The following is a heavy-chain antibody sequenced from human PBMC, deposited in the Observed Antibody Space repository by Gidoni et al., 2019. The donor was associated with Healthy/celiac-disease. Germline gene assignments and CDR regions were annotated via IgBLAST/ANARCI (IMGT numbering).Heavy chain of an antibody. V-gene: IGHV3-9*01. CDR1: GFTFDDYA. J-gene: IGHJ3*02. Sequence: EVQLVESGGGLVQPGRSLRLSCAASGFTFDDYAMHWVRQAPGKGLEWVSGISWNSGSIGYADSVKGRFTISRDNAKNSLYLQMNSLRAEDTALYYCAKDIMGDYDFLAAFDIWGQGTMVTVSS. D-gene: IGHD3-3*01. CDR2: ISWNSGSI. CDR3: AKDIMGDYDFLAAFDI.